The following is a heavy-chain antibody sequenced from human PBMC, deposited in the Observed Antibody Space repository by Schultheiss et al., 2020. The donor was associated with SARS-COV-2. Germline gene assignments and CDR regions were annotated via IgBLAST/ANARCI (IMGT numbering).Heavy chain of an antibody. J-gene: IGHJ4*02. CDR2: MYNSGST. Sequence: SETLSLTCTVSGGSISSYYWSWIRQPPGKGLEWIGYMYNSGSTNYNPSLKSRVTISVDTSKNQFSLKLSSVTAADTAVYYCVLPRGSGSYWGGVDYWGQGTLVTVSS. V-gene: IGHV4-4*08. D-gene: IGHD3-10*01. CDR3: VLPRGSGSYWGGVDY. CDR1: GGSISSYY.